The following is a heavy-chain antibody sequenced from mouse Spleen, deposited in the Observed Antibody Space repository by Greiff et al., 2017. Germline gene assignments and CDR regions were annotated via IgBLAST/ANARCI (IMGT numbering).Heavy chain of an antibody. CDR1: GYTFTSYW. CDR3: ARPARATEFAY. J-gene: IGHJ3*01. CDR2: IDPSDSYT. V-gene: IGHV1-69*01. Sequence: QVQLQQPGAELVMPGASVKLSCKASGYTFTSYWMHWVKQRPGQGLEWIGEIDPSDSYTNYNQKFKGKATLTVDKSSSTAYMQLSSLTSEDSAVYYCARPARATEFAYWGQGTLVTVSA. D-gene: IGHD3-1*01.